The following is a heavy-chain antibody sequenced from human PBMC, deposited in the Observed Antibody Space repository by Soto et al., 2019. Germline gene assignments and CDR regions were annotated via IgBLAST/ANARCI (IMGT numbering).Heavy chain of an antibody. D-gene: IGHD3-22*01. CDR1: GFTFSSYW. V-gene: IGHV3-7*05. CDR2: IKQDGSEK. J-gene: IGHJ3*02. CDR3: ARDPPPYFYYDSSEPNDAFDI. Sequence: GGSLRLSCAASGFTFSSYWMSWVRQAPGKGLEWVANIKQDGSEKYYVDSVKGRFTISRDNAKNSLYLQMNSLRAEDTAVYYCARDPPPYFYYDSSEPNDAFDIWGQGTMVTVSS.